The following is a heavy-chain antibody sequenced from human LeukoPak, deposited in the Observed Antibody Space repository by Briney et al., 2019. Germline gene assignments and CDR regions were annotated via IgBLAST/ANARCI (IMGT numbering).Heavy chain of an antibody. CDR1: GGTFSGYA. Sequence: AASVKVSCKASGGTFSGYAISWVRQAPGQGLEWMGRIIPIFGTANYAQKFQGRVTITTDESTSTAYMELSSLRSEDTAVYYCARSAYSYGYEPYFDYWGQGTLVTVSS. CDR2: IIPIFGTA. D-gene: IGHD5-18*01. J-gene: IGHJ4*02. CDR3: ARSAYSYGYEPYFDY. V-gene: IGHV1-69*05.